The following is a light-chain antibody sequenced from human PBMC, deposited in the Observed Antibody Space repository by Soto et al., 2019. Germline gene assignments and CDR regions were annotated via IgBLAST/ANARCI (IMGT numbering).Light chain of an antibody. Sequence: DIQMTQSPSSLSASLGDRVTITCRASQNIDNYLNWYQQKQGKAPKLLIYATSTLQSGVPSRFSGSGSGTEFTLTISSLQAEDFATYFCQESYISPAVSFGGGTKVEIK. J-gene: IGKJ4*01. CDR2: ATS. V-gene: IGKV1-39*01. CDR1: QNIDNY. CDR3: QESYISPAVS.